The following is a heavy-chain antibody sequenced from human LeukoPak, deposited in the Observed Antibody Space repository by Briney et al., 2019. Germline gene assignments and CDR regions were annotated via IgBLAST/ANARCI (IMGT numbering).Heavy chain of an antibody. V-gene: IGHV3-21*01. CDR3: ARGSWTYYYDSSGYYDY. Sequence: PGGSLRLSCAASGFTFSSYWMHWVRQAPGKGLEWVSAISGSGGSTYYADSVKGRFTISRDNAKNSLYLQMNSLRAEDTAVYYCARGSWTYYYDSSGYYDYWGQGTLVTASS. D-gene: IGHD3-22*01. J-gene: IGHJ4*02. CDR2: ISGSGGST. CDR1: GFTFSSYW.